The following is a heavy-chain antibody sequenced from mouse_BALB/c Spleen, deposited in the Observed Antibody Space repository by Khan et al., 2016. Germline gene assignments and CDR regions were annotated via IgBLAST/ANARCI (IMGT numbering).Heavy chain of an antibody. CDR1: GSSFTTAG. D-gene: IGHD2-4*01. Sequence: QIQLVQSGPELKKPGETVRLSCKASGSSFTTAGMQWVQQLPGKGLKWIGWINTHSGVPKYAADFKGRFAFSLETSASTADLQISNLKNEDTATYFCARSDYDYFDYWGQGTTLTVCS. V-gene: IGHV9-4*02. CDR3: ARSDYDYFDY. CDR2: INTHSGVP. J-gene: IGHJ2*01.